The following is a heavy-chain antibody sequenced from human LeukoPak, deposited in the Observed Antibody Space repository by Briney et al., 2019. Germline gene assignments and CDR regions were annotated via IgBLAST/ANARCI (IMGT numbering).Heavy chain of an antibody. J-gene: IGHJ3*02. Sequence: ASVKVSCKASGYTFTSYDINWVRQATGQGLEWMGWMNPNCGNTGYAQKFQGRVTMTRNTTISTAYMELSSLRSEDTAVYYCARGTTYYYDSSGYYVAFDIWGQGTMVTVSS. D-gene: IGHD3-22*01. CDR2: MNPNCGNT. CDR1: GYTFTSYD. CDR3: ARGTTYYYDSSGYYVAFDI. V-gene: IGHV1-8*01.